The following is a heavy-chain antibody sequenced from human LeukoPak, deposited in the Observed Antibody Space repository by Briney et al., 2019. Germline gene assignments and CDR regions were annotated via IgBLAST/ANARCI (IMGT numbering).Heavy chain of an antibody. D-gene: IGHD3-10*01. J-gene: IGHJ4*02. CDR2: ISSSGSTI. V-gene: IGHV3-11*01. CDR3: ARDPLWFGDPYSSD. Sequence: PGGSLRLSCAASGFTFSDYYMSWIRQAPGKGLEWVSYISSSGSTIYYADSVKGRFTISRDNAKNSLHLQMNSLRAEDTAVYYCARDPLWFGDPYSSDWGQGTLVTVSS. CDR1: GFTFSDYY.